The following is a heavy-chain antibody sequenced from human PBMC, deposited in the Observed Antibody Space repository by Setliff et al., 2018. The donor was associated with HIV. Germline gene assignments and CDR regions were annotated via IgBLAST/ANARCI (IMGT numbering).Heavy chain of an antibody. J-gene: IGHJ4*02. V-gene: IGHV4-59*03. CDR2: ISPTRNT. D-gene: IGHD5-12*01. Sequence: NPSETLSLTCSVSGASISSYYWSWIRQPPGKGLEWIGYISPTRNTNYNPSLKSRVTISTDTSKNQFSLNVRSVTAADTAVYFCAKSSPSIGYISDHWGQGTLVTVSS. CDR3: AKSSPSIGYISDH. CDR1: GASISSYY.